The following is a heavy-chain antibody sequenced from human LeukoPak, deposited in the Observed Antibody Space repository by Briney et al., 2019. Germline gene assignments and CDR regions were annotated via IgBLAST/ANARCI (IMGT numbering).Heavy chain of an antibody. V-gene: IGHV4-39*01. Sequence: PSETLSLTCTVSGGSISSSSYYWGWIRQPPGKGLEWIGSIYHSGSTYYNPSLKSRVTISVDTSKNQFSLKLSSVTAADTAVYYCARQGRVVGATGYYYYYYMDVWGKGTTVTVSS. CDR3: ARQGRVVGATGYYYYYYMDV. J-gene: IGHJ6*03. D-gene: IGHD1-26*01. CDR2: IYHSGST. CDR1: GGSISSSSYY.